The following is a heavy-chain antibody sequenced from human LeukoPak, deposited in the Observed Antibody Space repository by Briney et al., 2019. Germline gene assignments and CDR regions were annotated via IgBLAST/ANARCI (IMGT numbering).Heavy chain of an antibody. Sequence: GGSLRLSCAASGFTVSNNYMSWARQAPGKGLEWVSSISSSSSYIYYADSVKGRFTISRDNAKNSLYLQMNSLRAEDTAVYSCARIGYSISWSGDYWGRGSLVTVSS. CDR1: GFTVSNNY. CDR2: ISSSSSYI. D-gene: IGHD6-13*01. J-gene: IGHJ4*02. CDR3: ARIGYSISWSGDY. V-gene: IGHV3-21*01.